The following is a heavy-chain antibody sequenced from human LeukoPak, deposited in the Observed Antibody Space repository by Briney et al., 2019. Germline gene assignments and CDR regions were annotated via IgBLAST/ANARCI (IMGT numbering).Heavy chain of an antibody. Sequence: SETLSLTCTVSGGSISSSSYYWGWIRQPPGKGREWIGRIYYSGSTYYNSSIKSRVTISVDTSKNQFSLKLSSVTAADTAVYYCARRPYYDFWSGYYGYYYYMDVWGKGTTVTVSS. D-gene: IGHD3-3*01. V-gene: IGHV4-39*07. CDR1: GGSISSSSYY. J-gene: IGHJ6*03. CDR3: ARRPYYDFWSGYYGYYYYMDV. CDR2: IYYSGST.